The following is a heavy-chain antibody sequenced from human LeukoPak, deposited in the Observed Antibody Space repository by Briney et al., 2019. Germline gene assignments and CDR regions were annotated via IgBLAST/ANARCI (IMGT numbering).Heavy chain of an antibody. CDR1: GGSISSGSDY. CDR2: IYTSGST. J-gene: IGHJ3*02. Sequence: SETLSLTCTVSGGSISSGSDYWSWIRQPAGKGLEWIGRIYTSGSTNYNPSLKSRVTISVDTSKNQFSLKLSSVTAADTAVYYCARGTWFGESRGAFDIWGQGTMVTVSS. V-gene: IGHV4-61*02. D-gene: IGHD3-10*01. CDR3: ARGTWFGESRGAFDI.